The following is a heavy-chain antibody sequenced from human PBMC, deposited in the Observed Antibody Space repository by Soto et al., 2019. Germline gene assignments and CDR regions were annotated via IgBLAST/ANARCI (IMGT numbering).Heavy chain of an antibody. D-gene: IGHD3-3*01. Sequence: SDTLSLTCTVSGGSIISYYWSWIRQPPGKGLEWIGYIYYSGSTNYNPSLKSRVTISVDTSKNQFSLKLSSVTAADTAVYYCARGITIFGVVIWYYYYYMDVWGKGTTVT. V-gene: IGHV4-59*01. CDR1: GGSIISYY. CDR2: IYYSGST. J-gene: IGHJ6*03. CDR3: ARGITIFGVVIWYYYYYMDV.